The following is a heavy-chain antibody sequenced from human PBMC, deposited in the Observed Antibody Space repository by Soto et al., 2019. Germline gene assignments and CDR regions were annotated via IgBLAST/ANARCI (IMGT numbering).Heavy chain of an antibody. Sequence: XESLRVSCKCSGYRFTSYWVSLVLQMPGKGLEWMGRIDPSDSYTNYSPSFQGHVTISADKSISTAYLQWSSLKASDTAMYYCARLPGEVVKAAKDYYYYGMDVWGQGTTVTVPS. D-gene: IGHD2-2*01. CDR3: ARLPGEVVKAAKDYYYYGMDV. V-gene: IGHV5-10-1*01. CDR2: IDPSDSYT. J-gene: IGHJ6*02. CDR1: GYRFTSYW.